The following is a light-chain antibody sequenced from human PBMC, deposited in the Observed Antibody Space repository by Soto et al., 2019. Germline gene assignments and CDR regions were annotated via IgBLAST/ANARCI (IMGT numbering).Light chain of an antibody. CDR2: GAS. J-gene: IGKJ1*01. Sequence: MMMTQSPATLSVSPGERVTLSCRTSHSCNGRVSWYQHKPCQSPRLLLYGASTRATGIPAWFVGGGSGTEFTLTISSLQSEYVAVYYCQYYNHWWTFGQGTKVDTK. CDR1: HSCNGR. CDR3: QYYNHWWT. V-gene: IGKV3-15*01.